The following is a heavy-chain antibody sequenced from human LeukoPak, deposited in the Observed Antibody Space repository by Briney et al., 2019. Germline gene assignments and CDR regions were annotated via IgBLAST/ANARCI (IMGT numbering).Heavy chain of an antibody. D-gene: IGHD4-17*01. CDR3: ARADLTVTSFEY. CDR2: ISSSSSYI. Sequence: GGSLRLSCAASGFTFSSYSMNWVRQAPGKGLEWVSSISSSSSYIYYADSVKGRFTISTDNAKNSLYLQMNSLRAEDTAVYYCARADLTVTSFEYWGQGTLVTVSS. V-gene: IGHV3-21*01. CDR1: GFTFSSYS. J-gene: IGHJ4*02.